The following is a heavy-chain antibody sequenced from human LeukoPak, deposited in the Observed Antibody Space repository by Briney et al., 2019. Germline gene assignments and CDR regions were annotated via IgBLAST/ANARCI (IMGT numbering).Heavy chain of an antibody. CDR3: AKQGQSTDDYTDY. J-gene: IGHJ4*02. V-gene: IGHV3-23*01. CDR1: GFIFRNYD. D-gene: IGHD4-11*01. Sequence: GGSLRLSCAASGFIFRNYDMNWVRQAPGKGLEWVSGISGSGGTTYYADSVKGRFTISRDNSKNTLFLQMNSLRAEDTAVYYCAKQGQSTDDYTDYWGQGILVTVSS. CDR2: ISGSGGTT.